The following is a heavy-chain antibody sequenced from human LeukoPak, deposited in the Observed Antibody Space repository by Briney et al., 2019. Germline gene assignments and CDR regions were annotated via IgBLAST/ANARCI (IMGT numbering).Heavy chain of an antibody. CDR3: AKRAGYCSSTSCYDLDY. Sequence: SQTLSLTCAISGDSVSSNSAAWNWTRQSPSRGLEWLGRTYYRSKWYNDYAVSVKSRITINPDTSKNQFSLQLNSVTPEDTAVYYCAKRAGYCSSTSCYDLDYWGQGTLVTVSS. V-gene: IGHV6-1*01. CDR2: TYYRSKWYN. D-gene: IGHD2-2*01. J-gene: IGHJ4*02. CDR1: GDSVSSNSAA.